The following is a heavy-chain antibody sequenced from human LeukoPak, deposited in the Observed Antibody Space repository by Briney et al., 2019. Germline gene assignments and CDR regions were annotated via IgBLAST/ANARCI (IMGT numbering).Heavy chain of an antibody. CDR3: ATGGSGSP. CDR1: GGSISSSSYY. Sequence: SETLSLTCTVSGGSISSSSYYWGWIRQPPGKGLEWIGSIYYSGSTYYNPSLKSRVTISVDTSKNQFSLKLSSVTAADTAVYYCATGGSGSPWGQGTLVTVSS. V-gene: IGHV4-39*01. D-gene: IGHD3-10*01. CDR2: IYYSGST. J-gene: IGHJ5*02.